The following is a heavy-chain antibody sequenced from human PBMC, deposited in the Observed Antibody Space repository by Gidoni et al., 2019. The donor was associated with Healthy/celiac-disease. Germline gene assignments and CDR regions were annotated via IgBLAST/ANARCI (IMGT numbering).Heavy chain of an antibody. J-gene: IGHJ4*02. CDR2: ISYDGSNK. CDR1: GFTFSSYG. CDR3: AKDPNSYDYIWGSEGYFDY. V-gene: IGHV3-30*18. D-gene: IGHD3-16*01. Sequence: QVQLVESGGGVVQPGRSLRLSCAASGFTFSSYGMHWVRQAPGKGLEWVAVISYDGSNKYYADSVKGRFTISRDNSKNTLYLQMNSLRAEDTAVYYCAKDPNSYDYIWGSEGYFDYWGQGTLVTVSS.